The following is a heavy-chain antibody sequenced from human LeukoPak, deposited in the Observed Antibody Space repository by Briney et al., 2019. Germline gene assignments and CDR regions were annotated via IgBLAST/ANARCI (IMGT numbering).Heavy chain of an antibody. CDR2: IYYSGST. CDR1: GGSISSSSYY. Sequence: SETLFLTCTVSGGSISSSSYYWGWIRQPPGKGLEWIGSIYYSGSTYYNPSLKSRVTISVDTSKNQFSLKLSSVTAADTAVYYCARVTSIDAFDIWGQGTMVTVSS. V-gene: IGHV4-39*07. D-gene: IGHD2-2*01. J-gene: IGHJ3*02. CDR3: ARVTSIDAFDI.